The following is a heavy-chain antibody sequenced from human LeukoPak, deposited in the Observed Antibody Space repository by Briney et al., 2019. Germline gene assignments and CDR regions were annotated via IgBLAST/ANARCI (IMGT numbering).Heavy chain of an antibody. V-gene: IGHV3-21*01. Sequence: GGSLRLSCAASGFTFSSYSMNWVRQAPGKGLEWVSSISSSSSYIYYADSVKGRFTISRDNAKNSLYLQMNSLRAEDTAVYYCARSSQMNYYGSGIRGDYWGQGTLVTVSS. J-gene: IGHJ4*02. D-gene: IGHD3-10*01. CDR3: ARSSQMNYYGSGIRGDY. CDR1: GFTFSSYS. CDR2: ISSSSSYI.